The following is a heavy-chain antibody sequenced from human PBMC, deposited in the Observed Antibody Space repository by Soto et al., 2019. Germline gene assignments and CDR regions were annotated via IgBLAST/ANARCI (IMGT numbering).Heavy chain of an antibody. CDR2: ISSSSSYI. V-gene: IGHV3-21*01. J-gene: IGHJ6*02. Sequence: PGGSLILSCAASGFTFSSYSMNWVRQAPGKGLEWVSSISSSSSYIYYADSVKGRFTISRDNAKNSLYLQMNSLRAEDTAVYYCARVGGSSSSYYYYYGMDVWGQGTTVTVSS. CDR1: GFTFSSYS. CDR3: ARVGGSSSSYYYYYGMDV. D-gene: IGHD6-6*01.